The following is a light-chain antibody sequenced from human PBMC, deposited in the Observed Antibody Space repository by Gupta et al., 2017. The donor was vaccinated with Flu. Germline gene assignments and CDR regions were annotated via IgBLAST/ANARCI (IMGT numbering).Light chain of an antibody. CDR3: SSDAGRTFRL. Sequence: SDLTQPPSASGSPGQSVTISCTGTSSDVGGYNYVSWCQQHPGKAPKLIMFEVNKRPSGVPDRFSGSKTGSTASLTVSGRQDEDEADYYCSSDAGRTFRLFGGGTKLTVL. V-gene: IGLV2-8*01. CDR2: EVN. CDR1: SSDVGGYNY. J-gene: IGLJ2*01.